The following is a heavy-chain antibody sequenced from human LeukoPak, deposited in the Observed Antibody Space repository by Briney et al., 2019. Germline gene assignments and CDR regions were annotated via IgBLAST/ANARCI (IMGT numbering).Heavy chain of an antibody. V-gene: IGHV4-59*08. CDR2: ISYSGST. J-gene: IGHJ5*02. CDR3: ARRSLYGSGEGVFDP. Sequence: SETLSLTCTVSGDSMSSYYWSWIRQPPGKGLEWIAYISYSGSTKYNPSLQNRVTISIDTSKDQFSLKLSTVTAADTAVYYCARRSLYGSGEGVFDPWGQGTLVTVSS. D-gene: IGHD3-10*01. CDR1: GDSMSSYY.